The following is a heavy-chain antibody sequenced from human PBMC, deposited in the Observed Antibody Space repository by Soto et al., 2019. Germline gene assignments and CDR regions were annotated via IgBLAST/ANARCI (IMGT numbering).Heavy chain of an antibody. Sequence: SVKVSCKASGGTFRNHVFNWVRQAPGQGLEWMGGIIPIIGTPNYAQKFQGRVTITADASTSTVYLEVSSLRSQDTAVYYCARDLEFRDGNISHLDYWGQGTLITFSS. CDR1: GGTFRNHV. CDR2: IIPIIGTP. D-gene: IGHD3-10*01. V-gene: IGHV1-69*13. J-gene: IGHJ4*02. CDR3: ARDLEFRDGNISHLDY.